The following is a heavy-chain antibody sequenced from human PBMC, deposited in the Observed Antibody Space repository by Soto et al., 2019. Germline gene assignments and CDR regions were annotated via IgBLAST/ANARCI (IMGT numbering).Heavy chain of an antibody. Sequence: ASVKVSCKASGYTFTRYTMNWVRQAPGQRLGWMGWINPDNGNTKSSQKFQGRVIITRDTSASTAYMDLSSLRSEDTAVYYCARGIATGQLDPWGQGTLVTVSS. CDR1: GYTFTRYT. V-gene: IGHV1-3*01. D-gene: IGHD2-2*01. J-gene: IGHJ5*02. CDR2: INPDNGNT. CDR3: ARGIATGQLDP.